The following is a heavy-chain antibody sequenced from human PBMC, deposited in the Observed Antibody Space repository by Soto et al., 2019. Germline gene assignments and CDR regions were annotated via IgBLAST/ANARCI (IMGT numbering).Heavy chain of an antibody. CDR2: ISYDGSNK. CDR3: AREEDYYDSSATY. Sequence: GGSLRLSCAASGFTFSSYGMHWVRQAPGKGLEWVAVISYDGSNKYYADSVKGRFTISRDNSKNTLYLQMNSLRAEDTAVYYCAREEDYYDSSATYWGQGTLVTVSS. V-gene: IGHV3-30*03. D-gene: IGHD3-22*01. J-gene: IGHJ4*02. CDR1: GFTFSSYG.